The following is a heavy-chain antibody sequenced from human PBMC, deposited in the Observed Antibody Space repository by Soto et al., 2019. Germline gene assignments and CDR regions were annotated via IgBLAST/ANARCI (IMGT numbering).Heavy chain of an antibody. J-gene: IGHJ4*02. D-gene: IGHD4-17*01. V-gene: IGHV1-69*01. CDR2: LVALFPTP. CDR3: TSYAYGDFDY. CDR1: GGTFSSSYA. Sequence: QVQLVQSGAEVKKPGSSVKVSCKASGGTFSSSYALNWVRQAPGQGLEWMGGLVALFPTPSYAQKFRGRVSITADDSTDTAYMELSSLRSEDTAVYYCTSYAYGDFDYWGQGTLVTVSS.